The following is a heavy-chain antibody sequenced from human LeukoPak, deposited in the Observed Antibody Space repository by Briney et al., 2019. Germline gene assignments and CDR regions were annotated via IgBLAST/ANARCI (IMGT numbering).Heavy chain of an antibody. CDR2: INGDNGNT. D-gene: IGHD2-8*01. CDR3: ATDTNWQIDY. CDR1: AHTFTNYG. Sequence: GASVKVSCKAPAHTFTNYGLNWARQAPGQGLEWMGWINGDNGNTNYAQRFQGRVTVTADTSTSTAYMEVRSLTSDDTAIYYCATDTNWQIDYWGQGTLVTVSS. V-gene: IGHV1-18*01. J-gene: IGHJ4*02.